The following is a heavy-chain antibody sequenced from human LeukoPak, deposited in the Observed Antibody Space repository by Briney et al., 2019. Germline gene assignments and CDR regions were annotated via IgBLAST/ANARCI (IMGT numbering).Heavy chain of an antibody. V-gene: IGHV3-23*01. CDR2: ISGSGGST. J-gene: IGHJ3*02. CDR1: GFTFSSYA. Sequence: PGGSLRLSCAASGFTFSSYAMSWVRQAPGKGLEWVSAISGSGGSTYYADSVKGRFTISRDNSKNTLYLQMNSLRAEDTAVYYGAKDITMIVVVIPGAFDIWGQGTMVTVSS. D-gene: IGHD3-22*01. CDR3: AKDITMIVVVIPGAFDI.